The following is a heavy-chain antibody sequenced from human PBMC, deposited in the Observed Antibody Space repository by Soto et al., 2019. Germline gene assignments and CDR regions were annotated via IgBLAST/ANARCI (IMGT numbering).Heavy chain of an antibody. V-gene: IGHV4-39*01. D-gene: IGHD5-18*01. CDR1: GDSISGSSYY. CDR3: ARAKPRGYSYGFAALGVFHS. Sequence: SETLSLICTVSGDSISGSSYYWGWIRQPPGKGLEWIGSVFYSGNTYYTPSLKSRATMSVDTSKNQFSLRLSSVTAADTAIYYCARAKPRGYSYGFAALGVFHSWGQGTLVTVSS. CDR2: VFYSGNT. J-gene: IGHJ4*02.